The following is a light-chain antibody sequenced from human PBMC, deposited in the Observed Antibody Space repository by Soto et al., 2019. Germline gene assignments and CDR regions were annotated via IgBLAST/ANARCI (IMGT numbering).Light chain of an antibody. J-gene: IGKJ1*01. CDR3: QQYNSDSLRWT. Sequence: DIQMTQSPSTLSASVGDRVTITCRASQSISSWLAWYQQKPGKAPKLLIYDASSLESGVPSRFSGSGSGTEFTRSISRLQPDDFATYYCQQYNSDSLRWTFGQWTKVEIK. V-gene: IGKV1-5*01. CDR2: DAS. CDR1: QSISSW.